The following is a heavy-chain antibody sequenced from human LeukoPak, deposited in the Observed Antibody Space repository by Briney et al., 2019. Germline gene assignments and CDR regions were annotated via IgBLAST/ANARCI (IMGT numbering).Heavy chain of an antibody. Sequence: GSLRLSCAASGFTFSSYWMSWVRQAPGKGLEWVASIKEDGSEKYYVDSVKGRFTISRDDAKNSLYLQMNSLRAEDTAMYYCARGSLPDYWGQGALVTVSS. CDR2: IKEDGSEK. CDR1: GFTFSSYW. V-gene: IGHV3-7*01. J-gene: IGHJ4*02. CDR3: ARGSLPDY.